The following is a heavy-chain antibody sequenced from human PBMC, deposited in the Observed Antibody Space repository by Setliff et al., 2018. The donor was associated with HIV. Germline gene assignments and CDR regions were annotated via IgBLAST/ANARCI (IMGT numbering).Heavy chain of an antibody. CDR3: ARDNGRYFDRGWFDP. CDR2: MNWNAGST. D-gene: IGHD3-9*01. J-gene: IGHJ5*02. Sequence: PGGSLRLASAASGFTFDAYGRSWVRHAPGKGLEWVSGMNWNAGSTGYAVSVKGQFTIARDNAKNSLYLQMNSLRAEDTAVYYCARDNGRYFDRGWFDPWGQGALVTVSS. V-gene: IGHV3-20*04. CDR1: GFTFDAYG.